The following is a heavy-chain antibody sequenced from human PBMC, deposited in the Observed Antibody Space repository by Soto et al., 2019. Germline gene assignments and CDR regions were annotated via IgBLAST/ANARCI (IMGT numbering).Heavy chain of an antibody. V-gene: IGHV3-53*01. CDR1: GFTVSSNY. CDR3: ASQKGIAAAGTGGVDY. Sequence: EVPLVESGGGLIQPGGSLRLSCAASGFTVSSNYMSWVRQAPGKGLEWVSVIYSGGSTYYADSVKGRFTISRDNSKNTLYLQMNSLRAEDTAVYYCASQKGIAAAGTGGVDYWGQGTLVTVSS. J-gene: IGHJ4*02. D-gene: IGHD6-13*01. CDR2: IYSGGST.